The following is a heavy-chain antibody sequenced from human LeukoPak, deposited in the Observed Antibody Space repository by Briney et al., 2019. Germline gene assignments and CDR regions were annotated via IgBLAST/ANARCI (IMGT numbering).Heavy chain of an antibody. D-gene: IGHD1-1*01. V-gene: IGHV3-48*01. CDR1: GFPFTSYS. Sequence: GGSLRLSCAVSGFPFTSYSMNWVRQAPGKGLEWVSYISASGSNIYYLDAVKGRFTVSRDNAMSSLSLQMDRPRAEDTAIYYCVRVKGTYFDFWGQGTLVTVSS. CDR3: VRVKGTYFDF. CDR2: ISASGSNI. J-gene: IGHJ4*02.